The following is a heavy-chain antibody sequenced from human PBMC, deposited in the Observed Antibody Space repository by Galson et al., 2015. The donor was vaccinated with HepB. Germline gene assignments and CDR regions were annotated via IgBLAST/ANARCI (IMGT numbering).Heavy chain of an antibody. Sequence: SLRLSCAASGFTFSSYSIHWVRQAPGKGLEWVAVISYDGSNKYYADSVKGRFTISRDNSKNTLYLQMNSLRVEDTAVYYCARGSRGTAPNYYNYGMDVWGKGTTGTVSS. V-gene: IGHV3-30-3*01. CDR2: ISYDGSNK. CDR1: GFTFSSYS. CDR3: ARGSRGTAPNYYNYGMDV. D-gene: IGHD2-15*01. J-gene: IGHJ6*04.